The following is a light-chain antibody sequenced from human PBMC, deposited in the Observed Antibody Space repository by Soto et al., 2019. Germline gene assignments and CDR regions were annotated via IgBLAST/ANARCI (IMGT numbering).Light chain of an antibody. CDR3: HQYGSSPYT. CDR2: GAS. J-gene: IGKJ2*01. Sequence: EIVLTQSPGTLSLSPGEGATLSCRASQSVSSSYLAWYQQKPGQAPRLLIYGASSRATGIPDRFSGSGSGTDLTLTISRLDPEDFAVYYCHQYGSSPYTFGQGTKLEIK. CDR1: QSVSSSY. V-gene: IGKV3-20*01.